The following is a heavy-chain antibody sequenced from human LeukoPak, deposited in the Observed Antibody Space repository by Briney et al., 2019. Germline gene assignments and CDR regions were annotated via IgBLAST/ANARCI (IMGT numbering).Heavy chain of an antibody. D-gene: IGHD1-7*01. Sequence: SETLSLTCAVYGGSFSGYYWSWIRQPPGKGLEWIGEINHSGSTNYNPSLKSRVTMSVDTSKNQFSLKLSSVTAADTAVYYCARGSGTGTTTSLRYWGQGTLVTVSS. V-gene: IGHV4-34*01. J-gene: IGHJ4*02. CDR1: GGSFSGYY. CDR2: INHSGST. CDR3: ARGSGTGTTTSLRY.